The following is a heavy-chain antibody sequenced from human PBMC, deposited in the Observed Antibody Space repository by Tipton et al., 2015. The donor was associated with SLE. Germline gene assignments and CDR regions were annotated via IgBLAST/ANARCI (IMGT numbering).Heavy chain of an antibody. CDR2: SNHSGST. CDR3: ARGHSSSWSFDY. D-gene: IGHD6-13*01. V-gene: IGHV4-34*01. CDR1: GGSFSGYY. Sequence: TLSLTCAVYGGSFSGYYWSWIRQPPGKGLEWIGESNHSGSTNYNPSLKSRVTISVDTSKNQFSLKLSSVTAADTAVYYCARGHSSSWSFDYWGQGTLVTVSS. J-gene: IGHJ4*02.